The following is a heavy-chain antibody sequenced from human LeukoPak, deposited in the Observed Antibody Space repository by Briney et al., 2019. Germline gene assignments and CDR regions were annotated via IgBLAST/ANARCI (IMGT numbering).Heavy chain of an antibody. CDR3: ARRQDYGGALAYFDY. J-gene: IGHJ4*02. CDR2: IYSGGST. V-gene: IGHV3-53*01. Sequence: PGGSLRLSCAASGFTVSSNYMSWVRQAPGKGLEWVSVIYSGGSTYYADSVKGRFTISRDNSKNTLYLQMNSLRAEDTAVYYCARRQDYGGALAYFDYWGQGTLVTVSS. CDR1: GFTVSSNY. D-gene: IGHD4-23*01.